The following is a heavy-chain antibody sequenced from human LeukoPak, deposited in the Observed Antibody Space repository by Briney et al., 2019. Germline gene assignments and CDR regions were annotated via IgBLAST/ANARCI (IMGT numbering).Heavy chain of an antibody. V-gene: IGHV4-39*01. J-gene: IGHJ2*01. CDR3: ARQGVVPNKAGWYFDL. CDR2: FYHSGTI. Sequence: SETLSLTCIVSGGSITSSNYFWGWIRQPPGKGLEWIGGFYHSGTIFYSPSLGSRVAISIDTSKNQFSLRLLSVTAADTAVYYCARQGVVPNKAGWYFDLWGRGPLVTVSS. D-gene: IGHD3-10*01. CDR1: GGSITSSNYF.